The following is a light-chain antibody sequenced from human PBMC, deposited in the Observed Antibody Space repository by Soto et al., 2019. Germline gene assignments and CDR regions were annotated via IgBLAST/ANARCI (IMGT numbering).Light chain of an antibody. J-gene: IGKJ2*01. V-gene: IGKV4-1*01. Sequence: DIVMTQSPDSLAVSLGERATINCKSSQTILYTSNNKNYLAWYQQKPGQPPKLLIYWASTRESGVPDRFSGSGSETDFTLTISSLQAEDVAVYYCQQYYSTVYTFGQGTKVDIK. CDR3: QQYYSTVYT. CDR1: QTILYTSNNKNY. CDR2: WAS.